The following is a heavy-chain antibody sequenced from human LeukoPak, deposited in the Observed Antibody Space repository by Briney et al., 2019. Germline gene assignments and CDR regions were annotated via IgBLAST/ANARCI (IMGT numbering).Heavy chain of an antibody. V-gene: IGHV3-7*01. CDR2: IKQDGSEK. CDR1: GFTFSNYW. J-gene: IGHJ6*03. Sequence: PGGSLRLSCAASGFTFSNYWMSWVRQAPEKGLEWVANIKQDGSEKYYVDSVKGRFTISRDNAKNSLYLQMNSLRAEDTAVYYCARVTRIYMDVWGKGTTVTVSS. CDR3: ARVTRIYMDV.